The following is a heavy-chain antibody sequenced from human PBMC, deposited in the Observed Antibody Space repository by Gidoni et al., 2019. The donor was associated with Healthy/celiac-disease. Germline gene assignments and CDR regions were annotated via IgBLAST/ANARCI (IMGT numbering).Heavy chain of an antibody. CDR2: SYSGGST. V-gene: IGHV3-53*01. Sequence: EVQLVASGGGLIQPGGSLRLSCAASGFTVSSNYMSWVRQAPGKGLEWVSVSYSGGSTYYADSVKGRFTISRDNSKNTLYLQMNSLRAEDTAVYYCARGRYGSSGYYLGYWGQGTLVTVSS. CDR1: GFTVSSNY. D-gene: IGHD3-22*01. J-gene: IGHJ4*02. CDR3: ARGRYGSSGYYLGY.